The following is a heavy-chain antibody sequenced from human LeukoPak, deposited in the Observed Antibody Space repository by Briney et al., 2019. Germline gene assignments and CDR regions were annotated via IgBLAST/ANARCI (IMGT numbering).Heavy chain of an antibody. V-gene: IGHV4-59*01. CDR3: ARGHDCSSTSCYTEPYYFDY. J-gene: IGHJ4*02. Sequence: PSETLSLTCTVSGGSISSYYWSWIRQPPGKGLEGIGYIYYSGGTNNNPYLKRRVTISVDTSKNQFSLKLSSVTAADTAVYYCARGHDCSSTSCYTEPYYFDYWGQGTLVTVSS. CDR1: GGSISSYY. CDR2: IYYSGGT. D-gene: IGHD2-2*02.